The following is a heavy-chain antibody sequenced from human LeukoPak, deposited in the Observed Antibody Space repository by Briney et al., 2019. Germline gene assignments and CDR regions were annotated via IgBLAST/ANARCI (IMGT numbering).Heavy chain of an antibody. CDR1: GFTFTSYS. CDR3: AREPGRGLYFDY. CDR2: ISSSSSYI. Sequence: GGSLRLSRAPSGFTFTSYSMNCVRHPPGKGLEWVSSISSSSSYIYYADSVKGRFTISRDNAKNSLYLQMNSLRAEDTAVYYCAREPGRGLYFDYWGQGTRVTVSS. V-gene: IGHV3-21*01. J-gene: IGHJ4*02. D-gene: IGHD6-19*01.